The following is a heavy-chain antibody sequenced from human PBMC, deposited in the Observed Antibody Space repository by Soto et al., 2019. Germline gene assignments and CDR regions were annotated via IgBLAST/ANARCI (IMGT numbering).Heavy chain of an antibody. CDR1: GGSISDSY. J-gene: IGHJ4*02. V-gene: IGHV4-59*01. D-gene: IGHD3-9*01. Sequence: SETLSLTCTVSGGSISDSYWILIRQSPGKGLELIGYMYYTGSTNYNPSLKSRVTISLDRSKNQFSLKLTSVTAADTAVYYCARESLDLTGYLDYWGQGTLVTVSS. CDR3: ARESLDLTGYLDY. CDR2: MYYTGST.